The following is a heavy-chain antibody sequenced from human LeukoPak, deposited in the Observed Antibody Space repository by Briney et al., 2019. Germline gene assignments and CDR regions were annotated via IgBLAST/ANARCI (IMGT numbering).Heavy chain of an antibody. D-gene: IGHD3-22*01. CDR3: ARLSSNRDRSDFFFYYDH. CDR2: VNTVSSYI. CDR1: GFTFSDYS. V-gene: IGHV3-21*01. J-gene: IGHJ4*02. Sequence: SGGSLRLSCAASGFTFSDYSMNWVRQAPGKGLEWVASVNTVSSYIYYADSMRGRFTISRDNAKNSLFLQMNSLRAEDTAVYYCARLSSNRDRSDFFFYYDHCGQGTLVTVSS.